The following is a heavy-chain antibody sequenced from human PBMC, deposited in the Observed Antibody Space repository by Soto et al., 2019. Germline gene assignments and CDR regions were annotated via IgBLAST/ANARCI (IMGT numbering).Heavy chain of an antibody. CDR1: GFSLSTSGVG. V-gene: IGHV2-5*01. D-gene: IGHD2-2*01. Sequence: QITLKESGPTLVKPTQTLTLTCTFSGFSLSTSGVGVGWIRQPPGKALEWLALIYWNDDKRYSPSLKSRLTITKDTSNNQVVLTMTNMDPVDTATYYCAHRGGYCSSTSCYRWFDPWGQGTLVTVSS. CDR2: IYWNDDK. CDR3: AHRGGYCSSTSCYRWFDP. J-gene: IGHJ5*02.